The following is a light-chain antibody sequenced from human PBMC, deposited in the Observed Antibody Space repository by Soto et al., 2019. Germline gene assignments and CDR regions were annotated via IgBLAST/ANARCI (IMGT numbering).Light chain of an antibody. CDR2: GAS. J-gene: IGKJ4*01. CDR1: QSVSSSY. CDR3: QQYGSFPLT. Sequence: EIVLTQSPGTLSLSPGERATLSCRASQSVSSSYLAWYQQKPGQAPSLLIYGASTRATGIPDRFSGSGSGTDFTLTISILEPEDFALYYCQQYGSFPLTFGGGTKVEIK. V-gene: IGKV3-20*01.